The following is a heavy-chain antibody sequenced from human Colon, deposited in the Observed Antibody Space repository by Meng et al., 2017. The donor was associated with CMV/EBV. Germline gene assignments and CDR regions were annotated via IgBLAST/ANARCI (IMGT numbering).Heavy chain of an antibody. CDR1: GDSTKSFCY. Sequence: QLQESGPGQVKPWATLSYTCTVSGDSTKSFCYWAWLHQPPGRGLEWIGSVHSSGNTYYSPSLKSRITVSIDKSKIQFSLSLTSVTAADTALYYCARPFPSIVSPRLDPFGDWGRGTLVTVSS. CDR3: ARPFPSIVSPRLDPFGD. J-gene: IGHJ4*02. CDR2: VHSSGNT. D-gene: IGHD5/OR15-5a*01. V-gene: IGHV4-39*01.